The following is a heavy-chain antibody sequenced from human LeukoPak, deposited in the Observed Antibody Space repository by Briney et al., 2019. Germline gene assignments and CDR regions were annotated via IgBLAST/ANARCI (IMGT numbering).Heavy chain of an antibody. CDR1: GATFSSYA. CDR3: TRESYDYYDSSGYYTNDAFDI. J-gene: IGHJ3*02. CDR2: IIPIFGTA. Sequence: SVKVSCKASGATFSSYAVSWVRQAPGQGVEWMGGIIPIFGTANSAQKFQVRVTITAYESTSTGYMELSSLGSEDTAVYYCTRESYDYYDSSGYYTNDAFDIWGQGTMVTVSS. D-gene: IGHD3-22*01. V-gene: IGHV1-69*01.